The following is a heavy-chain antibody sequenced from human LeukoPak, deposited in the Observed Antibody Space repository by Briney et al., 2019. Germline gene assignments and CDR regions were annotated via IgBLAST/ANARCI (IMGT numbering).Heavy chain of an antibody. CDR3: ARARYSYGHYEDY. D-gene: IGHD5-18*01. CDR2: IYHSGNT. CDR1: GASISSSKW. J-gene: IGHJ4*02. Sequence: SGTLSLTCAVSGASISSSKWWSWVRQPPGKGLEWIGEIYHSGNTNYNPSLKSRVTISVDKSQNQFSLKLTSVTAADTAVYYCARARYSYGHYEDYWGQGTLVTVSS. V-gene: IGHV4-4*02.